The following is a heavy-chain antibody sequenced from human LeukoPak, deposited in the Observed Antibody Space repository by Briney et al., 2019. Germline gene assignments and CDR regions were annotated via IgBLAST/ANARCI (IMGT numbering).Heavy chain of an antibody. CDR1: AFIFSNHG. CDR3: AKDQGPITIFGVVIGGMDV. Sequence: PGGSLRLSCAASAFIFSNHGMHWVRQAPGKGLEWVAIISYDGSNKYYADSVKGRFTISRDNSKNTLYLQMNSLRAEDTAMYYCAKDQGPITIFGVVIGGMDVWGQGTTVTVSS. CDR2: ISYDGSNK. V-gene: IGHV3-30*18. J-gene: IGHJ6*02. D-gene: IGHD3-3*01.